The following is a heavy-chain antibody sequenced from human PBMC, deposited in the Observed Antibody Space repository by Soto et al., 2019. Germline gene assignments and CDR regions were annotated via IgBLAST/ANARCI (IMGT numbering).Heavy chain of an antibody. Sequence: GGSRRLSCAASGFTFSSYGRHWVRQAPGKGLEWVADIWYDGSNKYYADSVKGRFTISRDNSKNTLYLQMNSLRAEDTAVYYCARDGVGATSGMDVWGQGTAVTVSS. J-gene: IGHJ6*02. CDR1: GFTFSSYG. V-gene: IGHV3-33*01. CDR3: ARDGVGATSGMDV. CDR2: IWYDGSNK. D-gene: IGHD1-26*01.